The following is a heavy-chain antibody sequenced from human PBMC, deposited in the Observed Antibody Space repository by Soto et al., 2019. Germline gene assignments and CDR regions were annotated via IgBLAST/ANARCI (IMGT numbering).Heavy chain of an antibody. Sequence: ASVKVSCKASGYTFTSYDINWVRQATGQGLEWMGWMNPNSGNTGYAQKFQGRVTMTRNTSISTAYMELSSLRSEDTAVYYCARRPGSSSEYYYYYYMDFWGKGTTVTVSS. CDR2: MNPNSGNT. J-gene: IGHJ6*03. V-gene: IGHV1-8*01. D-gene: IGHD6-6*01. CDR3: ARRPGSSSEYYYYYYMDF. CDR1: GYTFTSYD.